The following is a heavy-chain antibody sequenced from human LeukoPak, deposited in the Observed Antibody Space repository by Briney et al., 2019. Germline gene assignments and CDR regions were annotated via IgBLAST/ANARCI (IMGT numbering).Heavy chain of an antibody. CDR1: GGSISSGGYY. CDR3: ASLDPYGSGSYPIDY. CDR2: IYHSGST. J-gene: IGHJ4*02. D-gene: IGHD3-10*01. Sequence: PSETLSLTCTVSGGSISSGGYYWSWIRQPPGKGLEWIGYIYHSGSTYYNPSLKSRVTISVDKSKNQFSLKLSSVTAADTAVYYCASLDPYGSGSYPIDYWGQGTLVTVSS. V-gene: IGHV4-30-2*01.